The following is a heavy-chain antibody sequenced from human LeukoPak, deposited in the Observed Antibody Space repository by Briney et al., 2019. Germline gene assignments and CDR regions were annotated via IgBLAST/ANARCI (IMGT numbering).Heavy chain of an antibody. CDR3: ARGYTYGYIFYFDY. D-gene: IGHD5-18*01. V-gene: IGHV3-74*01. J-gene: IGHJ4*02. CDR1: GFTFSSYW. CDR2: IKSDGST. Sequence: GGSLRLSCAASGFTFSSYWMHWVRQAPGKGLVWVSRIKSDGSTNYADSVKGRFTISRDNAKNSLYLQMNSLRAEDTAVYYCARGYTYGYIFYFDYWGQGTLVTVSS.